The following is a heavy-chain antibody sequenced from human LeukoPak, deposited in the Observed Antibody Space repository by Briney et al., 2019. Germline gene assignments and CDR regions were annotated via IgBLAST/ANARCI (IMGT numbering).Heavy chain of an antibody. D-gene: IGHD3-3*01. V-gene: IGHV3-7*01. CDR3: ARDPTIFGVVIVPDY. CDR2: IKQDGSEK. J-gene: IGHJ4*02. CDR1: GFTFSSYW. Sequence: GGSLRLSCAASGFTFSSYWMSWVRQAPGKGLEWVANIKQDGSEKYYVDSVKGRFTVSRDNAKNSLYLQMNSLRAEDTAVYFCARDPTIFGVVIVPDYWGQGTLVTVSS.